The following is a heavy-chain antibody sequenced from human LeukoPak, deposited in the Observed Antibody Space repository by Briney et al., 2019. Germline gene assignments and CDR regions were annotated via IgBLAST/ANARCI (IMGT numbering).Heavy chain of an antibody. CDR3: ARIPNPKYYYDISGYYHSVREAFDI. Sequence: VASVKVSCKASGYTFTNYGISWVRQAPGQGLEWKGWISAYNGNTNYAQKLQGRVTMTTDTSTSTAYMELRSLRSDDTAVYYCARIPNPKYYYDISGYYHSVREAFDIWGQGTMVTVSS. V-gene: IGHV1-18*01. CDR2: ISAYNGNT. CDR1: GYTFTNYG. D-gene: IGHD3-22*01. J-gene: IGHJ3*02.